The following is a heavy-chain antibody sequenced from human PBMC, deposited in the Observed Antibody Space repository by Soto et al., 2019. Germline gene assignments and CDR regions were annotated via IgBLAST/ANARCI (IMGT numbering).Heavy chain of an antibody. D-gene: IGHD2-15*01. CDR2: ISYDGSNK. Sequence: GGSLRLSCAASGFTFSSYAMHWVRQAPGKGLEWVAVISYDGSNKYYADSVKGRFTISRDNSKNTLYLQMNSLRAEDTAVYYCARVEGAVVVAATLFDYWGQGTLVTVSS. V-gene: IGHV3-30-3*01. CDR3: ARVEGAVVVAATLFDY. J-gene: IGHJ4*02. CDR1: GFTFSSYA.